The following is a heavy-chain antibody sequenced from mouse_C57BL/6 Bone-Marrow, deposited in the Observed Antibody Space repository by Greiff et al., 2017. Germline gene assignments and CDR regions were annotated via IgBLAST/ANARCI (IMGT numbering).Heavy chain of an antibody. D-gene: IGHD2-5*01. CDR2: INPYNGGT. J-gene: IGHJ1*03. CDR1: GYTFTDYY. CDR3: ARRGYSNYRYFDV. V-gene: IGHV1-19*01. Sequence: VQLQQSGPVLVKPGASVKMSCKASGYTFTDYYMNWVKQSHGKSLEWIGVINPYNGGTSYNQKFKGKATLTVDKSSSTAYMELNSLTSEDSAVYYCARRGYSNYRYFDVWGTGTTVTVSS.